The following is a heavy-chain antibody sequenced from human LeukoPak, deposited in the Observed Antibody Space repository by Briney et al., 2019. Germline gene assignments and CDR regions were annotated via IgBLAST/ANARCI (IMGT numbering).Heavy chain of an antibody. V-gene: IGHV1-3*01. D-gene: IGHD1-14*01. CDR1: GYTFTSYA. J-gene: IGHJ3*01. CDR3: ASGVTVNDAFDV. Sequence: ASVKVSCKASGYTFTSYAMHWVRQAPGQRLEWMGWINAGNGNTKYSQKFQGRVTITRDTSASTAYMELSSLRSEDTAVYYCASGVTVNDAFDVWGQGTMVTVSS. CDR2: INAGNGNT.